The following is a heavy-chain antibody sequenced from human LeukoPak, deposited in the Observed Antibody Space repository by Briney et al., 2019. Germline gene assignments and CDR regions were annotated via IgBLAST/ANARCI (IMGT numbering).Heavy chain of an antibody. Sequence: PGGSLRLSCAASGFTFSNYPMSWVRQTPGKGLEWVSSIGTISVDTYYADSVKGRFTISRDNSKKTLFLQMNSLRADDTAIYFCAHLSDEDLAHHWGPGTLVTASS. CDR2: IGTISVDT. CDR1: GFTFSNYP. D-gene: IGHD5-12*01. CDR3: AHLSDEDLAHH. V-gene: IGHV3-23*01. J-gene: IGHJ5*02.